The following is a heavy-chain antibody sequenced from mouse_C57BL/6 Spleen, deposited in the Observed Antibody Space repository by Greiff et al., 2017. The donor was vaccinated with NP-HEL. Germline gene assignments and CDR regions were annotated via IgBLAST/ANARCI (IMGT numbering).Heavy chain of an antibody. V-gene: IGHV10-1*01. CDR3: VRQGYTAMDY. CDR1: GFSFNTYA. Sequence: EVQRVESGGGLVQPKGSLKLSCAASGFSFNTYAMNWVRQAPGKGLEWVARIRSKSNNYATYYADSVKDRFTISRDDSESMLYLQMNNLKTEDTAMYYCVRQGYTAMDYWGQGTSVTVSS. J-gene: IGHJ4*01. CDR2: IRSKSNNYAT. D-gene: IGHD3-2*02.